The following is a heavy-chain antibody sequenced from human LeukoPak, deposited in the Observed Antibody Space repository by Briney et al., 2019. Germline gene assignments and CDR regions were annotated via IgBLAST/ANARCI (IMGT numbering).Heavy chain of an antibody. Sequence: GGSLRLSCAASGFTFSSYAMSWVRQAPGKGLEWVSAISGSGGSTYYADSVKGRFTISRDNSKNTLYLQMNSLRAEDTAVYYCAITWGRGSYIPFDYWGQGTLVTVSS. CDR3: AITWGRGSYIPFDY. J-gene: IGHJ4*02. CDR1: GFTFSSYA. D-gene: IGHD1-26*01. CDR2: ISGSGGST. V-gene: IGHV3-23*01.